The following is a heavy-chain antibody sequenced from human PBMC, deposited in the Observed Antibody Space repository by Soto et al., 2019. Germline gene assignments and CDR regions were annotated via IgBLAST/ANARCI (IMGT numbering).Heavy chain of an antibody. CDR1: GGSISSSSYY. CDR2: IYYSGST. Sequence: TSETLSLTCTVSGGSISSSSYYWGWIRQPPGKGLEWIGSIYYSGSTYYNPSLKSRVTISVDTSKNQFSLKLSSVTAADTAVYYCARLSNSSSWVLPPAVYYYYYGMDVWGQGTTVTVSS. V-gene: IGHV4-39*01. J-gene: IGHJ6*02. D-gene: IGHD6-13*01. CDR3: ARLSNSSSWVLPPAVYYYYYGMDV.